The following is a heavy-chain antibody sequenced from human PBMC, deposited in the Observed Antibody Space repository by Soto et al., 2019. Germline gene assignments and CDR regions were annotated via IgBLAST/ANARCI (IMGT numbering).Heavy chain of an antibody. J-gene: IGHJ4*02. CDR2: INPGSGVT. CDR3: AKDLDDYSSAIDF. Sequence: ASVKVSCKASGYSFTKYHMHWVRQAPGQGLEWMGWINPGSGVTNQAQKFQGRVTMTRDTSITTTYMELNSLTSDDTAVYYCAKDLDDYSSAIDFWGQGTLVTVSS. V-gene: IGHV1-2*02. D-gene: IGHD4-4*01. CDR1: GYSFTKYH.